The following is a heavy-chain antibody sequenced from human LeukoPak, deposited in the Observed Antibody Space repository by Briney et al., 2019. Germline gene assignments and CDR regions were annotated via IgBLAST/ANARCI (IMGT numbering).Heavy chain of an antibody. D-gene: IGHD2-2*01. J-gene: IGHJ3*02. CDR2: IYHSRST. V-gene: IGHV4-4*02. Sequence: SETLSLTCAVSGGSITSSNWWSWVRQPPGKGLQWIGEIYHSRSTNYNPSLKSRVTISADKSKNQFSLQLSSVTAADTADYYWGAAAWDAFDIWGQGTMVTVSS. CDR1: GGSITSSNW. CDR3: GAAAWDAFDI.